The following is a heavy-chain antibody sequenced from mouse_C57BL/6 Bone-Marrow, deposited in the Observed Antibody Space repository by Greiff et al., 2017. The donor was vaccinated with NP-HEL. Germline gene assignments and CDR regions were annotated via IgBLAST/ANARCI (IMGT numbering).Heavy chain of an antibody. CDR1: GYSFTGYY. CDR3: AGGGTVVAQGYWYFDV. Sequence: VQLQQSGPELVKPGASVKISCKASGYSFTGYYLNWVKQSPEKSLEWIGEINPSTGGTTYNQKFKAKATLTVDKSSSTAYMQLKSLTSEDSAVYDCAGGGTVVAQGYWYFDVWGTGTTVTVSS. D-gene: IGHD1-1*01. J-gene: IGHJ1*03. V-gene: IGHV1-42*01. CDR2: INPSTGGT.